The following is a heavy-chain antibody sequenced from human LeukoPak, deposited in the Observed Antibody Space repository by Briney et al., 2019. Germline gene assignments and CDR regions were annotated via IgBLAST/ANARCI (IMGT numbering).Heavy chain of an antibody. CDR2: INHSGST. D-gene: IGHD3-10*01. Sequence: SETLSLTCTVSGGSISSYYWSWIRQPPGKGLEWIGEINHSGSTNYNPSLKSRVTISVDTSKNQFSLKLSSVTAADTAVYYCAALGSGSYYYYYGMDVWGQGTTVTVSS. CDR3: AALGSGSYYYYYGMDV. CDR1: GGSISSYY. V-gene: IGHV4-34*01. J-gene: IGHJ6*02.